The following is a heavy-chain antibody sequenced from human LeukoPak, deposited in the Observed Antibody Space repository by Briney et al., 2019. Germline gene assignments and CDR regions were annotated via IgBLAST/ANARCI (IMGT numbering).Heavy chain of an antibody. V-gene: IGHV4-39*07. Sequence: SETLSLTCTVSAGSISSDSYYWSWIRQPPGKGLELIGEINHSGSTNYNPSLKSRVTISVDTSKNHFSLKLSSVTAADTAVYYCARGLGSSEPDYWGQGTLVTVSS. CDR3: ARGLGSSEPDY. CDR1: AGSISSDSYY. J-gene: IGHJ4*02. CDR2: INHSGST. D-gene: IGHD6-6*01.